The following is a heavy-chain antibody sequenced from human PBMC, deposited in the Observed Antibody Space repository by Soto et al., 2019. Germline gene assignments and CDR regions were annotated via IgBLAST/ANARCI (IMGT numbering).Heavy chain of an antibody. J-gene: IGHJ6*02. Sequence: GGSLRRSWAGSGCTFRDYYRSWVRLAPGQGLEWVSYMSSSGATIYCADSVKGRFTISRDNAKNSLYLQMTSLRAADTAVYYCARNTVSAAGADYYGLDVWGQGTTVTVSS. CDR2: MSSSGATI. CDR1: GCTFRDYY. V-gene: IGHV3-11*01. D-gene: IGHD6-13*01. CDR3: ARNTVSAAGADYYGLDV.